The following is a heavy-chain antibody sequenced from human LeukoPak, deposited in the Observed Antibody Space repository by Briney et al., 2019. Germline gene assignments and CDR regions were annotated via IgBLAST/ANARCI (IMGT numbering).Heavy chain of an antibody. CDR3: ARGYGGSGWSFDY. D-gene: IGHD6-19*01. CDR2: ISSSSSTI. V-gene: IGHV3-48*02. CDR1: GFTFSRFS. Sequence: PGGSLRLSCAASGFTFSRFSMSWVRQAPGKGLEWISYISSSSSTIYYADSVKGRFTISRDNAKNSLYLQMNSLRDADTAAYYCARGYGGSGWSFDYWGQGTLVPVSS. J-gene: IGHJ4*02.